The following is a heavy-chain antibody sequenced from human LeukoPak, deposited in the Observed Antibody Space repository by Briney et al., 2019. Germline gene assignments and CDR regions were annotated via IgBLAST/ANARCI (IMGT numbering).Heavy chain of an antibody. CDR3: TRAGPPRDGYNSDY. D-gene: IGHD5-24*01. J-gene: IGHJ4*02. CDR2: ISSSSSYI. CDR1: GFTFSSYA. Sequence: PGGSLRLSCAASGFTFSSYAMHWVRQAPGKGLEWVSSISSSSSYIYYADSVKGRFTISRDDAKNLLSLQMISLRAEDTAVYYCTRAGPPRDGYNSDYWGQGTLVTVSS. V-gene: IGHV3-21*01.